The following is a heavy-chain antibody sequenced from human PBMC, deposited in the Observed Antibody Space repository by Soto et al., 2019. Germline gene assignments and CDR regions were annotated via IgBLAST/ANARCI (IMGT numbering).Heavy chain of an antibody. CDR3: ARGWNDFPH. CDR2: IIPISGRA. CDR1: GGTFSSYV. D-gene: IGHD1-1*01. V-gene: IGHV1-69*01. Sequence: QVQLVQSGAEVKKPGSSVKVACKASGGTFSSYVISWVRQAPGQGLECMGGIIPISGRANYAPNFQGRVSMTADESTTTVYRELSSLRSEDTAVYYCARGWNDFPHWGQGTLVTVSS. J-gene: IGHJ4*02.